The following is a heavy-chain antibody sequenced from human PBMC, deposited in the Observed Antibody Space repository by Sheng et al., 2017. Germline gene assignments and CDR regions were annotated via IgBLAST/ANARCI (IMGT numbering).Heavy chain of an antibody. Sequence: QVQLQQWGAGLLKPSETLSLTCAVYGGSFSGYYWSWIRQPPGKGLEWIGEINHSGSTSYNPSLKSRVTISVDTSKNQFSLKLSSVTAADTAVYYCARRIVVVTAILRYFDLWGLAPRVTVSS. J-gene: IGHJ2*01. CDR1: GGSFSGYY. V-gene: IGHV4-34*01. CDR2: INHSGST. CDR3: ARRIVVVTAILRYFDL. D-gene: IGHD2-21*02.